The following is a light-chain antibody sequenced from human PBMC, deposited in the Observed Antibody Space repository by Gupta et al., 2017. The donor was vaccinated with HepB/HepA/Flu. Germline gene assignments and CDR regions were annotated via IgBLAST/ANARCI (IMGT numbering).Light chain of an antibody. CDR2: DAS. V-gene: IGKV3-11*01. Sequence: EIVXTQXPATLSLSXGERATLACRASQSIYSYLAWYQQTPGQAPRLLIYDASNKATGIPARFSGSGSGTDFTLTISSLEPEDFAVYYCQHRDAWPLTFGGGTSVEIK. CDR1: QSIYSY. J-gene: IGKJ4*01. CDR3: QHRDAWPLT.